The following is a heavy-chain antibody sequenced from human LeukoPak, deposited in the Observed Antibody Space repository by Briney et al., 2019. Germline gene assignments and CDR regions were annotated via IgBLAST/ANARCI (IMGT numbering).Heavy chain of an antibody. CDR1: GYTFTIYA. CDR3: ARTDEVVSEAFDI. CDR2: INTNTGNP. J-gene: IGHJ3*02. D-gene: IGHD3-22*01. V-gene: IGHV7-4-1*02. Sequence: ASVKVSCEASGYTFTIYAMNWVRQAPAPGLEWVGWINTNTGNPTYAQGFTGRFVFSLDTPVSTAYLQISSLKAEDTAVYYCARTDEVVSEAFDIWGQGTMVTVSS.